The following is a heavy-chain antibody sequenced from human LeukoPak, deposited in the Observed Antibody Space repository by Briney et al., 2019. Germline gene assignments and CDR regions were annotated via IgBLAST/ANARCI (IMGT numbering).Heavy chain of an antibody. J-gene: IGHJ4*02. D-gene: IGHD3-16*02. V-gene: IGHV1-2*02. Sequence: ASVKVSCKASGYTFTGYYMHWVRQAPGQGLEWMGWINPNSGGTNYAQKFQGRVTMTRDTSISTAYMELSSLRAEDTAVYYCARAHHRRVYDYVWGSYPYWGQGTLVTVSS. CDR2: INPNSGGT. CDR1: GYTFTGYY. CDR3: ARAHHRRVYDYVWGSYPY.